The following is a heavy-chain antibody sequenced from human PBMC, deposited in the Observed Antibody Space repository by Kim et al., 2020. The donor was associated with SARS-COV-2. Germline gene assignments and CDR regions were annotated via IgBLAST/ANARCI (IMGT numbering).Heavy chain of an antibody. V-gene: IGHV3-21*01. CDR3: ARDLCTYYYDSSGPYGMVV. D-gene: IGHD3-22*01. CDR1: GFTFSSYS. CDR2: ISSSSSHI. J-gene: IGHJ6*02. Sequence: GGSLRLSCAASGFTFSSYSMNWVRQAPGKGLEWVSSISSSSSHIYYADSVKGRFTISRDNAKNSLYLQMNRLRAEDTAVYYCARDLCTYYYDSSGPYGMVVWGQGANVNGSS.